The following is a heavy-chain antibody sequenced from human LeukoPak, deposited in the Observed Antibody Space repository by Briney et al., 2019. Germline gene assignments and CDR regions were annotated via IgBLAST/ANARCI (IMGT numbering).Heavy chain of an antibody. V-gene: IGHV3-53*01. J-gene: IGHJ6*02. CDR3: ARSVAKGHYYYYGMDV. D-gene: IGHD5/OR15-5a*01. CDR2: IYSGDTT. CDR1: GFTVSSDY. Sequence: GGSLRLSCAASGFTVSSDYMSWVRQAPGKGLEWVSVIYSGDTTYYADSVKGRFTISRDNSKNTLFLQMNSLRAEDTAVYYCARSVAKGHYYYYGMDVWGQGTTVTVSS.